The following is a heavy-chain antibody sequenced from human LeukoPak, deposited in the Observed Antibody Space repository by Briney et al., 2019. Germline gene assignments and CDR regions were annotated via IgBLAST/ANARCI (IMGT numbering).Heavy chain of an antibody. Sequence: GGSLRLSCAASGFTFSSYGMHWVRQAPGKGLEWVAVISYDGSNKYYADSVKGRFTISRDNSKNTLYLQMNSLRAEDTAVYYCAPSRMTTVTRQEDNWFDPWGQGTLVTVSS. CDR1: GFTFSSYG. D-gene: IGHD4-17*01. V-gene: IGHV3-30*03. CDR2: ISYDGSNK. J-gene: IGHJ5*02. CDR3: APSRMTTVTRQEDNWFDP.